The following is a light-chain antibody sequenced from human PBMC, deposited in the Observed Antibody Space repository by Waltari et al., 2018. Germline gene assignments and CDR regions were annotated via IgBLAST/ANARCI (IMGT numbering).Light chain of an antibody. Sequence: DIVMTQSPLSLPVTPGEPASISCRSSQSLLHSNGYNYLDWYLQKPGQSPQLLIYLNSKRASGVPDRFSGRGSGTDFTLKISRVEAEDVGVYYCMQALQSPLTFGGGTKVEIK. CDR3: MQALQSPLT. CDR1: QSLLHSNGYNY. CDR2: LNS. J-gene: IGKJ4*01. V-gene: IGKV2-28*01.